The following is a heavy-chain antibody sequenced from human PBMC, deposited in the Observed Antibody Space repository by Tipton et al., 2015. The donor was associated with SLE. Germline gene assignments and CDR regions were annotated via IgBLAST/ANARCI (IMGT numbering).Heavy chain of an antibody. CDR3: ARGRIAVGFDP. Sequence: TLSLTCAVYGGSFSGYYWSWIRQPPGKGLEWIGYIFYSGSTNYNPSLKSRVTISVDTSKNQFSLKLSSVTAADTAVYYCARGRIAVGFDPWGQGTLVTVSS. V-gene: IGHV4-59*01. D-gene: IGHD6-19*01. J-gene: IGHJ5*02. CDR1: GGSFSGYY. CDR2: IFYSGST.